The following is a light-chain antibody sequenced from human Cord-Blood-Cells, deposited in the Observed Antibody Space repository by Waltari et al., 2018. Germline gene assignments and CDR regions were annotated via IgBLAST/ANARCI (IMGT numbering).Light chain of an antibody. CDR1: QGISNY. Sequence: DIQMTQFQSYLYASVGDSVIITCRASQGISNYLAWYQQKPGKVPKLLIYAASTLQSGVPSRFSGSGSGTDFTLTISSLQPEDVATYYCQKYNSAPFTFGPGTKVDIK. J-gene: IGKJ3*01. CDR2: AAS. CDR3: QKYNSAPFT. V-gene: IGKV1-27*01.